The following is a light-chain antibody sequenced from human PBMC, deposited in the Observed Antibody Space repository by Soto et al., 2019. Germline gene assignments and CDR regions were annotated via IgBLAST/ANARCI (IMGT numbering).Light chain of an antibody. CDR2: AVS. V-gene: IGLV2-14*01. Sequence: QSVLSQPASVSGSPRESITFSYPVTSSYIGAYNYVSWYQHHPGKAPKLIIYAVSNRPSGVSNRFSGSKSGNTASLTISGLQAEDEADYYCSSYTSSSPYVFGTGTKVNVL. J-gene: IGLJ1*01. CDR1: SSYIGAYNY. CDR3: SSYTSSSPYV.